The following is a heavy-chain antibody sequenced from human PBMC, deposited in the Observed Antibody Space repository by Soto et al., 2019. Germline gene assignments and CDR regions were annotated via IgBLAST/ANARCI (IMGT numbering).Heavy chain of an antibody. CDR2: IHPGGQII. CDR3: ARRGSS. CDR1: GFTFSSSE. J-gene: IGHJ3*01. Sequence: PXGSLRLSCAASGFTFSSSEMYWVRQAPGKGLEWVSYIHPGGQIIFYADSVKGRFTISRDNAKNSVYLQMNNLRAEDTAVYYCARRGSSWGQGTMVTVSS. V-gene: IGHV3-48*03. D-gene: IGHD2-2*01.